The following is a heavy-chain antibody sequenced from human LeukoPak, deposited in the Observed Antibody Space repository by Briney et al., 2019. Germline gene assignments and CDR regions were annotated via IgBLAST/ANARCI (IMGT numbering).Heavy chain of an antibody. Sequence: QPGGSLRLSCAASGFTFSSYWMSWVRQAPGKGREWVANIKQDGSEKYYVDSVKGRFTISRDNAKNSLYLQMNSLRAEDTAVYYCGGGCSSTSCYPHGFDYWGQGTLVTVSS. CDR3: GGGCSSTSCYPHGFDY. D-gene: IGHD2-2*01. CDR1: GFTFSSYW. J-gene: IGHJ4*02. V-gene: IGHV3-7*01. CDR2: IKQDGSEK.